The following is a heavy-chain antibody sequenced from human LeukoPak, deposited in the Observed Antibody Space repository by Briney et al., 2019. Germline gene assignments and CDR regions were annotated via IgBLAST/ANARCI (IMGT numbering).Heavy chain of an antibody. CDR1: GFTVSSNY. V-gene: IGHV3-66*02. CDR2: FYSGGST. J-gene: IGHJ4*02. Sequence: GGSLRLSCAASGFTVSSNYMSWVRQAPGKGLEWVSVFYSGGSTYYTDSVTGRFTISRDNSKNTLYIQMNSLGAEETALYYCARAACGDCSVFECWGQGTMVTVAS. D-gene: IGHD2-21*02. CDR3: ARAACGDCSVFEC.